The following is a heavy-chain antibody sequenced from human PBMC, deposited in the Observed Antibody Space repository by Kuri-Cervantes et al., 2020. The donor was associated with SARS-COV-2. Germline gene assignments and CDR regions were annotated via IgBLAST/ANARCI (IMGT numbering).Heavy chain of an antibody. D-gene: IGHD1-1*01. CDR2: IYSGGST. CDR3: ARYGAVERDYYYYYGMDV. Sequence: GESLKISCAASVFTVSSNYMSWVRQAPGKGLEWVSVIYSGGSTYYADSVKGRFTISRDNSKNTLYLQMNSLRAEDTAVYYCARYGAVERDYYYYYGMDVWGQGTTVTVSS. CDR1: VFTVSSNY. J-gene: IGHJ6*02. V-gene: IGHV3-66*01.